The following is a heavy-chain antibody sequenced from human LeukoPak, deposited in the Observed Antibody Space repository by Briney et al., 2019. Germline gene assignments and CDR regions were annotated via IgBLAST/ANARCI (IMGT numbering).Heavy chain of an antibody. CDR2: INSDGSSI. D-gene: IGHD3-22*01. J-gene: IGHJ3*01. CDR1: GFTFSSHW. CDR3: VGEPPNSGYAFQV. Sequence: GGSLRLSCAASGFTFSSHWMHWVRQAPGKGLVWVSRINSDGSSISYADSVKGRFTISRDNSKNMVYLQMNSLRAEDTALYYCVGEPPNSGYAFQVWGHGTVVTVSS. V-gene: IGHV3-74*01.